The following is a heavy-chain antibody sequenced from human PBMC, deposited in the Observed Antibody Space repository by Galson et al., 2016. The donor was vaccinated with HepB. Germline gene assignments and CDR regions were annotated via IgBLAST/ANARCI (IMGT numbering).Heavy chain of an antibody. V-gene: IGHV3-33*01. CDR3: ATSRGYFGSGSYLAY. D-gene: IGHD3-10*01. Sequence: LRLSCAASGFNFISYGMHWVRQAPGKGLEWVAVTGVDGNYKDYAESVKGRIPVSRDNTKNTLSLQLDSLRAEDTAVYHCATSRGYFGSGSYLAYWGQGTLVIVSS. J-gene: IGHJ4*02. CDR1: GFNFISYG. CDR2: TGVDGNYK.